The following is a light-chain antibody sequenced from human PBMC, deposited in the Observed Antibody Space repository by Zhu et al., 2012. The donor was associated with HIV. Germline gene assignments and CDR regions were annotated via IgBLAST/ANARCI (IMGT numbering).Light chain of an antibody. J-gene: IGKJ5*01. V-gene: IGKV3-11*01. CDR1: QSVSTS. CDR2: DAS. CDR3: QHRHSGPPIT. Sequence: EIVLTQSPVTLSLSPGERATLSCRASQSVSTSLAWYQQKPGQTPRLLIYDASNRATGIPARFSGSGSETDFTLTITSLEPEDFAVYYCQHRHSGPPITFGQGTQLEIK.